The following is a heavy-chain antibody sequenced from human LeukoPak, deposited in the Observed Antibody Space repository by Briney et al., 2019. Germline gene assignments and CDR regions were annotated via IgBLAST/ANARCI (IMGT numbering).Heavy chain of an antibody. V-gene: IGHV4-34*01. D-gene: IGHD6-19*01. CDR3: ARMSSGRWYGMDV. CDR1: GGSFSGYY. CDR2: INHSGST. Sequence: SETLSLTCAVYGGSFSGYYWSWIRQPPGKGLEWIGEINHSGSTNYNPSLKSRVTISVDTSKNQFSLKLSSVTAADTAVYYCARMSSGRWYGMDVWGQGTTVTVSS. J-gene: IGHJ6*02.